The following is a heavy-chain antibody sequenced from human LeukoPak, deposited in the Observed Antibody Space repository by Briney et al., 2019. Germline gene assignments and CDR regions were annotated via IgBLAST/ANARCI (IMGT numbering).Heavy chain of an antibody. J-gene: IGHJ2*01. Sequence: SETLSLTCTVSGGSISSSNYYWGWIRQPPGKGLEWIGYIFNSGSTYYNPSLKSRVTISVDTSKNQFSLKLSSVTAADTAVYYCARHEGVPYGSGSYLYWYFDLWGRGTLVTVSS. V-gene: IGHV4-39*01. D-gene: IGHD3-10*01. CDR2: IFNSGST. CDR3: ARHEGVPYGSGSYLYWYFDL. CDR1: GGSISSSNYY.